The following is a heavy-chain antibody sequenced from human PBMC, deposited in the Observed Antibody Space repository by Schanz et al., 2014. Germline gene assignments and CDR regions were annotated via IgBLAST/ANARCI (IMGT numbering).Heavy chain of an antibody. D-gene: IGHD7-27*01. V-gene: IGHV3-11*01. CDR1: GFIFNDYY. J-gene: IGHJ3*02. CDR2: ISRDGTTS. CDR3: ARENLNWEAFDI. Sequence: QVQLVESGGGLVKPGGSLRLSCAASGFIFNDYYMNWIRQAPGKGLEWLSYISRDGTTSYYADSVKGRFTISRDNAKNPLYLEMTSLRAEDTAVYYCARENLNWEAFDIWGQGTVVTVSS.